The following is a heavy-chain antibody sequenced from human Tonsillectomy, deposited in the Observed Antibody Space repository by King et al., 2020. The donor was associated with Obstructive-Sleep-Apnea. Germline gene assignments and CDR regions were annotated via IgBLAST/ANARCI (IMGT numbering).Heavy chain of an antibody. J-gene: IGHJ4*02. D-gene: IGHD5-18*01. V-gene: IGHV3-23*04. CDR3: AKCGYSYGSQFDY. CDR1: GFTFSSYA. Sequence: VQLVESGGGLVQPGGSLRLSCAASGFTFSSYAMSWVRLAPGKGLEWVSAISGGGGSTYYADSVTGRFTISRDNSKNTLYLQMNSLRAEDTAVYYCAKCGYSYGSQFDYWGQGTLVTVSS. CDR2: ISGGGGST.